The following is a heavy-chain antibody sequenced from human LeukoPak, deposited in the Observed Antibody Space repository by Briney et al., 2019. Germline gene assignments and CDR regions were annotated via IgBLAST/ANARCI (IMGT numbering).Heavy chain of an antibody. CDR1: GGSFSGYY. CDR2: INHSGST. J-gene: IGHJ4*02. V-gene: IGHV4-34*01. Sequence: SETLSLTRAVYGGSFSGYYWSWIRQPPGKGLEWIGEINHSGSTNYNPSLKSRVTISVDTSKNQFSLKLSSVTAADTAVYYCARGVGYYGSGSYLGYWGQGTLVTVSS. CDR3: ARGVGYYGSGSYLGY. D-gene: IGHD3-10*01.